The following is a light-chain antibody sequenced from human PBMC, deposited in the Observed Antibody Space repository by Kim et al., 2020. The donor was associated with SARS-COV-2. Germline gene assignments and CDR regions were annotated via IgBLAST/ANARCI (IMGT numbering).Light chain of an antibody. V-gene: IGLV3-1*01. J-gene: IGLJ2*01. CDR2: QDS. Sequence: SLSPGQTARNPWSGDKLGGKYVCRYPQKPGPSPCLVIHQDSQRPSGIPERFSGSNSGNTATLTISGTQAMDEADYFCQAWDSSTAVFGGGTQLTVL. CDR3: QAWDSSTAV. CDR1: KLGGKY.